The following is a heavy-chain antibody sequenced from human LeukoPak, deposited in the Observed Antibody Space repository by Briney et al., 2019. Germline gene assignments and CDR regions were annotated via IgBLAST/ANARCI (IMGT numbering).Heavy chain of an antibody. V-gene: IGHV3-15*01. CDR3: TTDRGITYYYDSSGRGIDY. CDR1: GFTFSDAW. Sequence: GGSLRLSCAASGFTFSDAWMSWVRQAPGKGLEWVGRIKSKTDGGTTDYAAPVKGRFTISRDDSKNTLYLQMNSLKTEDTAVYYCTTDRGITYYYDSSGRGIDYWGQGGLVSVSS. CDR2: IKSKTDGGTT. D-gene: IGHD3-22*01. J-gene: IGHJ4*02.